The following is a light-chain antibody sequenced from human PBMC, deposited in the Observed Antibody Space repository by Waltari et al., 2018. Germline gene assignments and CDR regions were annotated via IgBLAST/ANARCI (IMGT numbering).Light chain of an antibody. J-gene: IGLJ3*02. CDR2: LYSNGSH. V-gene: IGLV4-69*01. CDR1: SAHSNFA. CDR3: QTWGNGIRV. Sequence: QLVVTQPPSASASLGASVKLTCALSSAHSNFAIAWHQQQSGQGPRFLMKLYSNGSHTKGDGIPHRFSGSSSGAERFLIISSLQSADEADYYCQTWGNGIRVFGGGTKLTVL.